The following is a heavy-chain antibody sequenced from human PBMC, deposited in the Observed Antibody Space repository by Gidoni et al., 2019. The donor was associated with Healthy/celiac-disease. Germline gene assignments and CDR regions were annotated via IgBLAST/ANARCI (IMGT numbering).Heavy chain of an antibody. CDR1: GYTFTSYA. Sequence: QVQLVQSGAEVKKPGASVKVSGKASGYTFTSYAMHWVRQAPGQRLEWMGWINTGNGNTKYSQKFQGRVTITRDTSASTAYMELSSLRSEDTAVYYCARDRMVGAERLYYYYYGMDVWGQGTTVTVSS. J-gene: IGHJ6*02. CDR3: ARDRMVGAERLYYYYYGMDV. D-gene: IGHD1-26*01. V-gene: IGHV1-3*04. CDR2: INTGNGNT.